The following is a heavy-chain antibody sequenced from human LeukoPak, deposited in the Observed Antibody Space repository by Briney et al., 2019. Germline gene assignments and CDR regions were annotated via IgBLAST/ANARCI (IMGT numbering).Heavy chain of an antibody. J-gene: IGHJ5*02. CDR1: GYTFTGSY. D-gene: IGHD6-19*01. CDR2: IKPNSVGT. Sequence: ASVRVSCTASGYTFTGSYMHWGRQAPGQGLEWRGRIKPNSVGTNYAEKFQGRGTMTRDTSISTAYMELSRLRSDDTAVYYCARNQYEAGYSSGWYGNWFDPWGQGTLVTVSS. CDR3: ARNQYEAGYSSGWYGNWFDP. V-gene: IGHV1-2*06.